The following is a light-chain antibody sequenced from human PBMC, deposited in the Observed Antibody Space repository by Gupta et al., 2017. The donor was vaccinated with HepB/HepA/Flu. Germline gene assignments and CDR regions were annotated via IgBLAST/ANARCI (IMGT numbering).Light chain of an antibody. CDR1: SSDVGGYNY. Sequence: QSALTQPASVSGSPGQSITISCTGTSSDVGGYNYVPWYQQHPGKAPKVMIYDVTSRPSGVSTRFSGSKSGNTASLTISGLQAEDEADYYCSSYTSSSTVVFGGGTKLTVL. J-gene: IGLJ2*01. CDR2: DVT. V-gene: IGLV2-14*03. CDR3: SSYTSSSTVV.